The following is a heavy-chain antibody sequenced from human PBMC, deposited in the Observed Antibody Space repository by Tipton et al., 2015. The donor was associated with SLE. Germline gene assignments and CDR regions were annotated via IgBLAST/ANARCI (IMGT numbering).Heavy chain of an antibody. CDR2: IYHSGST. CDR1: GGSISSSNW. Sequence: SLRLSCAVSGGSISSSNWWSWVRQPPGKGLEWIGEIYHSGSTNYNPSLKSRVTISVDKSKNQFSLKLSSVTAADTAVYYCARAVTTVVTRAYWYFDLWGRGPLVTVSS. D-gene: IGHD4-23*01. CDR3: ARAVTTVVTRAYWYFDL. J-gene: IGHJ2*01. V-gene: IGHV4-4*02.